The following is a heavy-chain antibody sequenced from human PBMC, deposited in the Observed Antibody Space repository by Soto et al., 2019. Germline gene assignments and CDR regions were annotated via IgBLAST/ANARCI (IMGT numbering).Heavy chain of an antibody. CDR3: AREIVAARPSSFWL. D-gene: IGHD6-6*01. Sequence: EVQLVESGGGLVQPGGSLRLSCAASGFTFSSYWMSWVRQAPGKGLEWVANIKQDGSERYYVDSVKGRFTVSRDNAKNSLNLQMNSLRAEDTAVYYCAREIVAARPSSFWLWGKGTTVTVSS. CDR1: GFTFSSYW. CDR2: IKQDGSER. J-gene: IGHJ6*04. V-gene: IGHV3-7*01.